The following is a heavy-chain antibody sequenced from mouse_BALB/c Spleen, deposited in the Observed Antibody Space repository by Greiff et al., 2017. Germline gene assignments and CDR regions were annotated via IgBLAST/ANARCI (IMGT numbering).Heavy chain of an antibody. Sequence: DVQLVESGGDLVKPGGSLKLSCASSGFTFSSYGMSWVRQTPDKRLEWVATISSGGSYTYYPDSVKGRFTISRDNAKNTLYLQMSSLKSEDTAMYYCARHASYGNYFDYWGQGTTLTVSS. V-gene: IGHV5-6*01. J-gene: IGHJ2*01. CDR3: ARHASYGNYFDY. CDR1: GFTFSSYG. D-gene: IGHD2-10*01. CDR2: ISSGGSYT.